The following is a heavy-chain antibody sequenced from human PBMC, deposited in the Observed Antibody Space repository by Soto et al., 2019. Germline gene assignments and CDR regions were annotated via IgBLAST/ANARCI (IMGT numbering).Heavy chain of an antibody. CDR1: GGSFSGQA. Sequence: QVQLVQSGAEVKKPGSSVKVSCQASGGSFSGQAVSWVRQAPGQGLEWLGGIIPIFRTTNYARKFQGRLTITADESTGTASMELTSLRAEDTSIYCCASVPTGGQGTLVTVSS. J-gene: IGHJ1*01. V-gene: IGHV1-69*01. CDR2: IIPIFRTT. CDR3: ASVPT.